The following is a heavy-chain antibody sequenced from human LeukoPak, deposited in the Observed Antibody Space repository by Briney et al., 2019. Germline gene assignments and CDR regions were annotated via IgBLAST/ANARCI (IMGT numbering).Heavy chain of an antibody. J-gene: IGHJ4*02. Sequence: SETLSLTCTVSGGSISSSSYYWGWIRQPPGKGLEWIGSIYYSGSTYYNPSLKSRVTISVDTSKNQFSLKLSSVTAADTTVYYCARDAGSYGYAIDYWGQGTLVTVSS. CDR3: ARDAGSYGYAIDY. CDR1: GGSISSSSYY. CDR2: IYYSGST. V-gene: IGHV4-39*07. D-gene: IGHD5-18*01.